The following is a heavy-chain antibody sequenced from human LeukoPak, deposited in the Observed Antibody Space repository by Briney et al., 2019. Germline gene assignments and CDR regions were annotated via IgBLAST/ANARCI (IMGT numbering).Heavy chain of an antibody. Sequence: SVKVSCKASGFTFTSCAMQWARQARGQRLEWRGWIVVGSGNTNYAQKFQERVTITRDMSTSTAYMELSSLRSEDTAVYYCAADHYYGSGSYYADFDYWGQGTLVTVSS. V-gene: IGHV1-58*02. D-gene: IGHD3-10*01. J-gene: IGHJ4*02. CDR1: GFTFTSCA. CDR2: IVVGSGNT. CDR3: AADHYYGSGSYYADFDY.